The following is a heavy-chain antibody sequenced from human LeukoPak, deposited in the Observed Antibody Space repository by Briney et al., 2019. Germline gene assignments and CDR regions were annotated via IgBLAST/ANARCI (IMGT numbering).Heavy chain of an antibody. J-gene: IGHJ3*02. CDR2: IYYSGGT. CDR1: GGSMTRYY. D-gene: IGHD5-24*01. Sequence: SETLSLTCTFSGGSMTRYYWTWIRQPPGKGLEWIGNIYYSGGTNYNPSLESRVSISVDTSKDQISLKLSSVTAADAAVYYCARASERWLQLGPDAFDIWGQGTMVTVSS. V-gene: IGHV4-59*01. CDR3: ARASERWLQLGPDAFDI.